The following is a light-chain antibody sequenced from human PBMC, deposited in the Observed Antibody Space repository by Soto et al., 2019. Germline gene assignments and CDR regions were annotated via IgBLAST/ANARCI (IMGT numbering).Light chain of an antibody. CDR3: QQYGSSPRT. CDR2: GTS. V-gene: IGKV3-20*01. CDR1: QTIKTRS. Sequence: EIVLTQSPGTLFLSPGERATLSCRASQTIKTRSLAWYQQKPGQAPRRLIYGTSSRPTNIPDRFSASGSGTDFTLTSSRLEPEDFAVYYCQQYGSSPRTFGQGTKVDIK. J-gene: IGKJ1*01.